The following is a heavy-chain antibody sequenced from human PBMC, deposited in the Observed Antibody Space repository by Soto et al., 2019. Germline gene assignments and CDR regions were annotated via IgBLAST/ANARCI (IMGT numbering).Heavy chain of an antibody. CDR1: GYMFTDHY. J-gene: IGHJ4*02. CDR3: ARGHAARLEVGDY. Sequence: QVQLVQSGAEVKKPGASVKVSCKASGYMFTDHYMHWVRQAPGQGLECMGWINPKNGGTKYAQGFQGRFTMTRDTSISTVYMELSRLRSDDTVLYYCARGHAARLEVGDYWGQGTLVTVSS. V-gene: IGHV1-2*02. CDR2: INPKNGGT. D-gene: IGHD1-1*01.